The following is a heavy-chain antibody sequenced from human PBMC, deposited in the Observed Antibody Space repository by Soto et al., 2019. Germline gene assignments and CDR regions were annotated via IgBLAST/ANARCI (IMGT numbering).Heavy chain of an antibody. V-gene: IGHV3-30*18. CDR1: GFTFSNYG. Sequence: QVHLVESGGGAVQAGRSLRLSCAASGFTFSNYGMQWVRQTPGKGLEGVTFISKDGTDKFYADSVKGRFTISRDNSKNTLYVEMTGLRPEDTAVYYCAKEGYYFDSSGHGNYMDNWGQGTLVTVSS. CDR3: AKEGYYFDSSGHGNYMDN. CDR2: ISKDGTDK. J-gene: IGHJ4*02. D-gene: IGHD3-22*01.